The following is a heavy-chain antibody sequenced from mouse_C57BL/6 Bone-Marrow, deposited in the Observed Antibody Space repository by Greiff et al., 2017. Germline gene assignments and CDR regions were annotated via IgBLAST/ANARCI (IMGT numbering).Heavy chain of an antibody. D-gene: IGHD2-4*01. CDR3: ARSMITTYYAMDY. CDR1: GYTFTNYW. J-gene: IGHJ4*01. Sequence: VQLQQSGAELVRPGTSVKISCKASGYTFTNYWLGWVKQRPGHGLEWIGDIYPGGGYTNYNEKFKGKATLTAETSSTTAYMQLSSLTSEDSAVYFCARSMITTYYAMDYGGQGTSVTVSA. CDR2: IYPGGGYT. V-gene: IGHV1-63*02.